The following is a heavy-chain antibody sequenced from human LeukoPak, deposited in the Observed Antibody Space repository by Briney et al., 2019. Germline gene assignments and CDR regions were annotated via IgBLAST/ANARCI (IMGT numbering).Heavy chain of an antibody. Sequence: GSSVKVSCKASGGTFSSYAISWVRQASGQGLEWMGGIIPIFGTANYAQKFQGRVTITTDESTSTAYMELSSLRSEDTAVYYCARGGGTEEGAFDIWGQGTMVTVSS. J-gene: IGHJ3*02. CDR1: GGTFSSYA. CDR2: IIPIFGTA. V-gene: IGHV1-69*05. CDR3: ARGGGTEEGAFDI. D-gene: IGHD1-26*01.